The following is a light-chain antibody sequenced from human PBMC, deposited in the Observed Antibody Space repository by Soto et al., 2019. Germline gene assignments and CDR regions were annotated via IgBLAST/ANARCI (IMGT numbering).Light chain of an antibody. Sequence: IVLTQSPATLSLSPGERATLSCRASQSVGNCLAWYQQKPGQAPRLLIYDVFSRAPGIPARFSASGSGTDFTLTISSLEPEDFAVYYCQQCNNWPPITFGQGTRLEIK. CDR3: QQCNNWPPIT. CDR1: QSVGNC. J-gene: IGKJ5*01. CDR2: DVF. V-gene: IGKV3-11*01.